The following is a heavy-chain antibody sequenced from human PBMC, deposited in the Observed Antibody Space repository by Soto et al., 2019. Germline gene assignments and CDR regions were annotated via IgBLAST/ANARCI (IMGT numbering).Heavy chain of an antibody. J-gene: IGHJ6*02. V-gene: IGHV1-8*01. CDR1: GHTFTSYD. D-gene: IGHD6-6*01. CDR3: AREVALGGAARDKPYYYYGMDV. Sequence: GASVKVSCKASGHTFTSYDINWVRQATGQGLEWMGWMNPNSGNTGYAQKFQGRVTMTRNTSISTAYMELSSLRSEDTAVYYCAREVALGGAARDKPYYYYGMDVWGQGTTVTVSS. CDR2: MNPNSGNT.